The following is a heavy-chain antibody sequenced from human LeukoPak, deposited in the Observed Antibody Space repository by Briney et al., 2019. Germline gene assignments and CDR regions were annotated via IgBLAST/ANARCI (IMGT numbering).Heavy chain of an antibody. CDR2: IYSGGYT. Sequence: GGSLSLSCAASGFTVSSNYMSWVRQAPGKGLEWVSVIYSGGYTDYADSVKGRFTISRDNSKNTLYLQMNSLRADDTAVYYCARDGEVVVKDAFDIWGQGTMVTVSS. J-gene: IGHJ3*02. CDR1: GFTVSSNY. CDR3: ARDGEVVVKDAFDI. V-gene: IGHV3-53*01. D-gene: IGHD3-22*01.